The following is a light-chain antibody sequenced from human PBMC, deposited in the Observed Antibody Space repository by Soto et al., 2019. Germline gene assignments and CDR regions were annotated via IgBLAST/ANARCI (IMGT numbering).Light chain of an antibody. V-gene: IGKV1-27*01. CDR2: AAS. J-gene: IGKJ4*01. Sequence: DIPLTQSPSSLSASLGGGANIXCQASQDINNYLAWYQQKPGKVPKLLIYAASTLQSGVPSRFSGSGSGTDFTLTISSLQPEDVATYYCQKYNSAPLTFGGGTKVDIK. CDR3: QKYNSAPLT. CDR1: QDINNY.